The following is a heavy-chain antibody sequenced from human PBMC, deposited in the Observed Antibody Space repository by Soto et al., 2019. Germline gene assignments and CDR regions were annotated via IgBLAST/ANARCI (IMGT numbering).Heavy chain of an antibody. D-gene: IGHD3-10*01. CDR3: ASLLGGVTTYDH. Sequence: EVQLVESGGGLVQPGESLKLSCVVSGFTFSSRWMSWVRQAPGRGLEWVASIKEDGSVEHYVDSVKGRFTISRDNAMASLWLEMNTLRAEDTALYYCASLLGGVTTYDHWGQGTMVTVSS. V-gene: IGHV3-7*01. CDR1: GFTFSSRW. J-gene: IGHJ4*02. CDR2: IKEDGSVE.